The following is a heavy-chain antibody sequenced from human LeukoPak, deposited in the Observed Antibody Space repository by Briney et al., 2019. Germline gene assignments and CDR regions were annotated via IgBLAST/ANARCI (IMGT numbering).Heavy chain of an antibody. Sequence: SETLSLTCTVSGGSISSSGPYYWNWIRQSPGKGLEWIGEINHSGYTNYNPSLKSRVTISKERSENQFSLKLTSVTAADTAVYYCARGRWDYPSYYDYYYYMDVWGKGTTVTVSS. J-gene: IGHJ6*03. CDR1: GGSISSSGPYY. D-gene: IGHD4/OR15-4a*01. CDR2: INHSGYT. CDR3: ARGRWDYPSYYDYYYYMDV. V-gene: IGHV4-39*07.